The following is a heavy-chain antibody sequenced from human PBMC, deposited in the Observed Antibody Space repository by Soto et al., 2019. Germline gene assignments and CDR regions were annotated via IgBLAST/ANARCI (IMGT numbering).Heavy chain of an antibody. CDR3: AGTLATAMYLDY. V-gene: IGHV3-30*03. J-gene: IGHJ4*02. CDR1: GFTFSSYG. D-gene: IGHD5-18*01. Sequence: QVQLVESGGGVVQPGRSLRLSCAASGFTFSSYGMHWVRQAPGKGLEWVAVISYDGSNKYYADSVKGRFTISRDNSKNTLYLQMTSLRAEDTAVYYCAGTLATAMYLDYWGQGTLVTVSS. CDR2: ISYDGSNK.